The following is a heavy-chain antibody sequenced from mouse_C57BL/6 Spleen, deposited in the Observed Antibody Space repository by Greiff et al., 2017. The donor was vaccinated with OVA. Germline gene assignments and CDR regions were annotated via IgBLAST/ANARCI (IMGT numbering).Heavy chain of an antibody. CDR1: GYSITSGYY. CDR2: ISYDGSN. J-gene: IGHJ4*01. V-gene: IGHV3-6*01. Sequence: ESGPGLVKPSQSLSLTCSVTGYSITSGYYWNWIRQFPGNKLEWMGYISYDGSNNYNPSLKNRISITRDTSKNQFFLKLNSVTTEDTATYYCARGDYVMDYWGQGTSVTVSS. CDR3: ARGDYVMDY.